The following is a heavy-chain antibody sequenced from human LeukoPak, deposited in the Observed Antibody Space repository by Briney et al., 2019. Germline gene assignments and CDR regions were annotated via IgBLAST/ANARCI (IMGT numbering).Heavy chain of an antibody. J-gene: IGHJ5*02. V-gene: IGHV4-4*07. Sequence: SETLSLTCTVPGDSISSYYWSWIRQPAGKGLEWIGRVYVTGSTNLNPALQSRVTMSVDTSKNQFSLKLTSVTAADTAVYYCARDRQWLVDHWGQGTLVTVSS. D-gene: IGHD6-19*01. CDR3: ARDRQWLVDH. CDR2: VYVTGST. CDR1: GDSISSYY.